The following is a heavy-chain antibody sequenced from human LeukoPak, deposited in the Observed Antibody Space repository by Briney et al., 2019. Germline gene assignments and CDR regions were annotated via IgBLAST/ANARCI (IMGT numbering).Heavy chain of an antibody. CDR1: GFTFDDYG. D-gene: IGHD4-11*01. CDR2: INWNGGNT. CDR3: ARVASNYDFDY. Sequence: GGSLRLSCAASGFTFDDYGMTWVRQAPGKWLEWVSGINWNGGNTGYADSVKGRFTISRDNAQNSLYLQMNSLRAEDTALYYCARVASNYDFDYWGQGTLVSVSS. V-gene: IGHV3-20*04. J-gene: IGHJ4*02.